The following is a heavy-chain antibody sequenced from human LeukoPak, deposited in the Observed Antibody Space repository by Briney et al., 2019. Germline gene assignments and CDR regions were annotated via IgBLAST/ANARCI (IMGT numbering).Heavy chain of an antibody. V-gene: IGHV4-61*01. CDR1: GYSISSGYY. Sequence: SETLSLTCTVSGYSISSGYYWGWIWQPPGKGLEWIGYIYYSGSTNYNPSLKSRVTISVDTSKNQFSLKLSSVTAADTAVYYCASLYCSGGSCSLGVWGKGTTVTVSS. D-gene: IGHD2-15*01. J-gene: IGHJ6*04. CDR2: IYYSGST. CDR3: ASLYCSGGSCSLGV.